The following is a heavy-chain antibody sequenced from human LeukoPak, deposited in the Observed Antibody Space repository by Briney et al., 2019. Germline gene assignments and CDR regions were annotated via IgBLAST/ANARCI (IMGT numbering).Heavy chain of an antibody. CDR1: SGSISSGSYY. CDR3: ARVRRYGSSRGLDY. CDR2: IYTSGST. V-gene: IGHV4-61*02. Sequence: SETLSLTCTVSSGSISSGSYYWSWIRQPAGKGLEWIGRIYTSGSTNYNPSLRSRVTISVDTSKNQFSLKLSSVTAADTAVYYCARVRRYGSSRGLDYWGQGTLVTVSS. J-gene: IGHJ4*02. D-gene: IGHD6-6*01.